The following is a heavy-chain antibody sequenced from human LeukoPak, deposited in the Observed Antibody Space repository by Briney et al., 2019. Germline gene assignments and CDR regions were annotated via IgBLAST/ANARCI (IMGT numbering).Heavy chain of an antibody. V-gene: IGHV3-23*01. CDR3: AKDTPLTAYSPGWSGNSFDS. J-gene: IGHJ4*02. D-gene: IGHD6-19*01. Sequence: GGSLRLPCAASGFTFSSYAMSWVRQAPGKGLEWVSTITGSSRSTYYADSVRGRFTISRDNSKNTLYLQMNSLTAEDMAVYYCAKDTPLTAYSPGWSGNSFDSWGQGTWSPSPQ. CDR1: GFTFSSYA. CDR2: ITGSSRST.